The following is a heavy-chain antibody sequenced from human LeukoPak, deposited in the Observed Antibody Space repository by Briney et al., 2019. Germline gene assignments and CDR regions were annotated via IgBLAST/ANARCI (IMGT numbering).Heavy chain of an antibody. CDR3: AKDTIAAAGSRWFDP. J-gene: IGHJ5*02. CDR1: GFTFSSYS. V-gene: IGHV3-23*01. D-gene: IGHD6-13*01. Sequence: GGSLRLSCAASGFTFSSYSMSGVRQAPGKGLECASAISGSGGSTLYTESVKGRFSNSRDNSKNTLYLQMNSLRAEDTAVYYCAKDTIAAAGSRWFDPWGQGTLVTVSS. CDR2: ISGSGGST.